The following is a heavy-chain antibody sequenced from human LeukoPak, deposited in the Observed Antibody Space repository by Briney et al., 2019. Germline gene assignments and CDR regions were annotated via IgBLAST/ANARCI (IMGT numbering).Heavy chain of an antibody. J-gene: IGHJ4*02. Sequence: SETLSLTCTVSGGSISSYYWSWLRQPPGKGLEWIGYIYYSGSTNYNPSLKSRVTISVDTSKNQFSLKLTSVTAADTAVYYCARGRSPVDWGQGTLVTVSS. CDR3: ARGRSPVD. V-gene: IGHV4-59*12. D-gene: IGHD2-15*01. CDR1: GGSISSYY. CDR2: IYYSGST.